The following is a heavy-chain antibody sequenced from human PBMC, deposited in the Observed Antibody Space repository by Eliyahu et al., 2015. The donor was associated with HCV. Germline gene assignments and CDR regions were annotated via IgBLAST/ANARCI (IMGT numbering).Heavy chain of an antibody. Sequence: QVQLVESGGGVVQPGRSLRLSCAASGFTFSSYGMHWVRQAPGKGLEWVGGIFYDGSNKYYADSVKGRFTISRDNSKNTLYLQMNSLRAEDTAVYYCAKDYVLYGSGIFDIWGQGTMVTVSS. CDR3: AKDYVLYGSGIFDI. V-gene: IGHV3-30*18. J-gene: IGHJ3*02. CDR1: GFTFSSYG. CDR2: IFYDGSNK. D-gene: IGHD3-10*01.